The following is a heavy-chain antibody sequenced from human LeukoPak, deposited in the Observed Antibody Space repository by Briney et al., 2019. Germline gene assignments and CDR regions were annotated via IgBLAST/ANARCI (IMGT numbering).Heavy chain of an antibody. CDR2: IYHSGST. Sequence: SETLSLTCTVSGGSISSYYWSWIRQPPGKGLEWIGYIYHSGSTNYNPSLKSRVTISVDTSKNQFSLKLSSVTAADTAVYYCARHPGYYYGMDVWGQGTTVTVSS. V-gene: IGHV4-59*08. CDR1: GGSISSYY. CDR3: ARHPGYYYGMDV. J-gene: IGHJ6*02.